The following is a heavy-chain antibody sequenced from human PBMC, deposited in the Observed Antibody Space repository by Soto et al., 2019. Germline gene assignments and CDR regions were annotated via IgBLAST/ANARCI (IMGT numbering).Heavy chain of an antibody. J-gene: IGHJ6*03. V-gene: IGHV3-7*01. Sequence: EVQLVESGGGLVQPGGSLRLSCAASGFTFSSYWMSWVRQAPGKGLEWVANIKQDGSEKYYVDSVKGRFTISRDNAKNALYLQMDCVRAEDTAVYYCARDFAVYVSFWYYYYMVVWGKGTTVTVSS. CDR1: GFTFSSYW. CDR3: ARDFAVYVSFWYYYYMVV. CDR2: IKQDGSEK. D-gene: IGHD3-10*02.